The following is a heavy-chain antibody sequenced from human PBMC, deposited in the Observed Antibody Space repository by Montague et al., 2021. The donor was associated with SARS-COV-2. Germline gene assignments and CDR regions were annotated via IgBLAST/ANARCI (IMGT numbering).Heavy chain of an antibody. Sequence: SLRLSCAASGFTFSSYWMGWVRQAPGKGLEWVANIAPDGSHTLYXGPGEGRFTISRDNAKNSLYLQMNNLRAEDTAVYYCAKHGPYTFDYWGQGTLVTVSS. J-gene: IGHJ4*02. CDR1: GFTFSSYW. V-gene: IGHV3-7*01. D-gene: IGHD2-2*02. CDR3: AKHGPYTFDY. CDR2: IAPDGSHT.